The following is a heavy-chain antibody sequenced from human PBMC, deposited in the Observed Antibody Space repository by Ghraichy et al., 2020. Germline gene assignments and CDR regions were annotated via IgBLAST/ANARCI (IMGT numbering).Heavy chain of an antibody. V-gene: IGHV3-30-3*01. CDR2: ISYDGANK. CDR1: GFTFSSYH. Sequence: GESLRLSCAASGFTFSSYHFHWVRQAPGKGLEWVAFISYDGANKYYAGSVKGRFTISRDDSKNTLFLQMNSLRDDDTAVYYCTTEVLTLSTEFDYWGQGTLVTVSS. D-gene: IGHD5/OR15-5a*01. J-gene: IGHJ4*02. CDR3: TTEVLTLSTEFDY.